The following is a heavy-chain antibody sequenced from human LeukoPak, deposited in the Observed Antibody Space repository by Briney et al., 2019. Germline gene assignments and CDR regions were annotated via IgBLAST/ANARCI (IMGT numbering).Heavy chain of an antibody. J-gene: IGHJ4*02. D-gene: IGHD1-14*01. Sequence: PSETLSLTCTVSPDSTTSNFWSWVRQPPGKGLEWIGEIHRSGSTNYNPSLHSRVTISIDRSKNQIALELSSVTAADTAVYYCAREIVGGFNPGAYWGQGTLVTVSS. CDR1: PDSTTSNF. V-gene: IGHV4-4*02. CDR3: AREIVGGFNPGAY. CDR2: IHRSGST.